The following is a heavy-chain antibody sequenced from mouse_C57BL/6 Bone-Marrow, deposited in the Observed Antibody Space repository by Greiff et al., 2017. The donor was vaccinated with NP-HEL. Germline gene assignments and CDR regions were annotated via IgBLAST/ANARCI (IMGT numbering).Heavy chain of an antibody. J-gene: IGHJ4*01. CDR3: ARYGTWAMDY. V-gene: IGHV1-59*01. D-gene: IGHD4-1*01. CDR1: GYTFTSYW. CDR2: IDPSDSYT. Sequence: QVQLQQPGAELVRPGTSVKLSCKASGYTFTSYWMHWVKQRPGQGLEWIGVIDPSDSYTNYNQKFKGKATLTVDTSSSTAYMQLSSLTSEDSAVYYCARYGTWAMDYWGQGTSVTVSS.